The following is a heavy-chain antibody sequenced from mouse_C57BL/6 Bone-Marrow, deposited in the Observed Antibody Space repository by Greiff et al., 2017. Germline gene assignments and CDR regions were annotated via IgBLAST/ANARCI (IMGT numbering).Heavy chain of an antibody. CDR2: ISNGGGST. J-gene: IGHJ4*01. Sequence: DVMLVESGGGLVQPGGSLKLSCAASGFTFSDYYMYWVRQTPEKRLEWVAYISNGGGSTYYPDTVKGRFTISRDTAKNTLYLQMSRLKSEDTAMYYCARDEMDYWGQGTSVTVSS. CDR3: ARDEMDY. CDR1: GFTFSDYY. V-gene: IGHV5-12*01.